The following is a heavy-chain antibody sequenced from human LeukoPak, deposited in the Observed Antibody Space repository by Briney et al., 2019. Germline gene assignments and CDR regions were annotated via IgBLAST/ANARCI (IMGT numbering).Heavy chain of an antibody. Sequence: ASVTVSCMASGYTFTDYYMLWVRLAPGPGLEGMGWINPNSGGTNYAQKFQGRVTMARDTSISTAYMELSRLRSDDTAVYYCARDHHDYGDYGAFDIWGQGTMVTVSS. CDR1: GYTFTDYY. CDR3: ARDHHDYGDYGAFDI. CDR2: INPNSGGT. V-gene: IGHV1-2*02. J-gene: IGHJ3*02. D-gene: IGHD4-17*01.